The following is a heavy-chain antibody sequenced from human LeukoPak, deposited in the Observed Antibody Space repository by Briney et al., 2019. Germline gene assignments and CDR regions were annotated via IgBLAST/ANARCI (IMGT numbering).Heavy chain of an antibody. Sequence: SETLSLTCTVSGGSITTYYWSCIRQPPGKGLEWIGYIYYSGSTNYNPSLKSRVTISVDTSKNQFSLKLSSVTAADTAVYYCARRGTSGSWYFFDYWGQGTLVTVSS. CDR1: GGSITTYY. CDR2: IYYSGST. J-gene: IGHJ4*02. D-gene: IGHD6-13*01. CDR3: ARRGTSGSWYFFDY. V-gene: IGHV4-59*08.